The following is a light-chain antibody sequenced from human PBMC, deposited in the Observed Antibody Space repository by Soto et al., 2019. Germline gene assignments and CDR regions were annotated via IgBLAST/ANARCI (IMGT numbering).Light chain of an antibody. J-gene: IGKJ1*01. CDR3: QHMRT. CDR2: GAS. Sequence: IVLTQSACTLSLSSGERVTLSCRASQSVSSYYLAWYQQKPGQAPRLLIHGASTRATGIPARFSGSGFGTEFSLTISSLQPDDFGSYYCQHMRTFGQGTKVDIK. V-gene: IGKV3-20*01. CDR1: QSVSSYY.